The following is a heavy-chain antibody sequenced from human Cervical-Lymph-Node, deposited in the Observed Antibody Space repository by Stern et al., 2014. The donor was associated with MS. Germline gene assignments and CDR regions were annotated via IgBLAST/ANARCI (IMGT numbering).Heavy chain of an antibody. CDR3: ARDGNPYIAVAGISDY. V-gene: IGHV3-21*01. J-gene: IGHJ4*02. Sequence: EVQLVESGGGLVKPGGSLRLSCAASGFTFSSYSMNWVRQAPGKGLEWVSSISSSSSYIYYADSVKGRFTISRDNAKNSLYLQMNSLRAEDTAVYYCARDGNPYIAVAGISDYWGKGTLVTVSS. D-gene: IGHD6-19*01. CDR1: GFTFSSYS. CDR2: ISSSSSYI.